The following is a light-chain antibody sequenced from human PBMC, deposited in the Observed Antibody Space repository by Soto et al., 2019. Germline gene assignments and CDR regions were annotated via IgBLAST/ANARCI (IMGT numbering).Light chain of an antibody. J-gene: IGKJ4*01. CDR1: QSVSSGS. V-gene: IGKV3-20*01. Sequence: EIVLTQSPGTLSLSPGERATLSCRASQSVSSGSLAWYQQKPGQAPRLLIYGASSRATGIPDRFSGSGSGTDFTLIISRLEPEDSAVYYCQQYGTSPLTFGGGTKVEIK. CDR3: QQYGTSPLT. CDR2: GAS.